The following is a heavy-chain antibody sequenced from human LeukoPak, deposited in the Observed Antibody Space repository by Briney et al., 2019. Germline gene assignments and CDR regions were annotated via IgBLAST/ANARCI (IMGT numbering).Heavy chain of an antibody. Sequence: GGSLRLSCAASGFTFSNYAMSWVRQAPGKGLEWVSGISGAGSGTYYADSVKGRFTISRDNSKSTLYLQMNSLGAEDTAVYHCAKARGFLGRLADYWGQGTLVTVPS. J-gene: IGHJ4*02. CDR2: ISGAGSGT. V-gene: IGHV3-23*01. CDR1: GFTFSNYA. D-gene: IGHD3-3*01. CDR3: AKARGFLGRLADY.